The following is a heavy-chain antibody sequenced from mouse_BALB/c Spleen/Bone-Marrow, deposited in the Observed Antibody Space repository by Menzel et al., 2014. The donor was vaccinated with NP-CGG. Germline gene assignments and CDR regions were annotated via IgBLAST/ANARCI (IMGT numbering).Heavy chain of an antibody. V-gene: IGHV1S81*02. CDR1: GYTFTRYW. CDR3: ARWLLQYFDV. D-gene: IGHD2-3*01. J-gene: IGHJ1*01. Sequence: QVHVKQSGAELVKPGASVKLSCKASGYTFTRYWMHWVKQRPGQGLEWIGEINPSNGRTNYNEKFKSKATLTVDKSSNTAYMHLSSLTSEDSAVYYCARWLLQYFDVWGAGTTVTVSS. CDR2: INPSNGRT.